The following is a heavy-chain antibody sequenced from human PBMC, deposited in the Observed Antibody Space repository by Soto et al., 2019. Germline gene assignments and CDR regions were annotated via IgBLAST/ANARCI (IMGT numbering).Heavy chain of an antibody. J-gene: IGHJ6*02. CDR1: GFTFSSYS. D-gene: IGHD4-4*01. Sequence: GVLRLSCAASGFTFSSYSMNWVRQAPGKGLEWVSSISSSSSYIYYADSVKGRFTISRDNAKNSLYLQMNSLRAEDTAVYYCARDRPTVTNLFYYYYGMDVWGQGTMVTVSS. CDR3: ARDRPTVTNLFYYYYGMDV. V-gene: IGHV3-21*01. CDR2: ISSSSSYI.